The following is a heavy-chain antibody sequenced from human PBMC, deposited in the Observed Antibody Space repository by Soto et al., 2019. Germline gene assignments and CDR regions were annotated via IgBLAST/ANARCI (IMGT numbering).Heavy chain of an antibody. V-gene: IGHV3-9*01. Sequence: PGGSLRLSCAASGFTFDDYAMHWVRQAPGKGLEWVSGISWNSGIIDYADSVKGRFTISRDNAKNSLYLQMNSLRAGDTALYYCAKGYSYGVLEPLGYWGQGTLVTVSS. D-gene: IGHD5-18*01. CDR3: AKGYSYGVLEPLGY. J-gene: IGHJ4*02. CDR1: GFTFDDYA. CDR2: ISWNSGII.